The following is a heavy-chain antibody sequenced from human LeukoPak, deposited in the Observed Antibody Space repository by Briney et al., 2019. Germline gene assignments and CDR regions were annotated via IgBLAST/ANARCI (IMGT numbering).Heavy chain of an antibody. CDR1: GGTFSSYA. D-gene: IGHD6-19*01. V-gene: IGHV1-69*05. Sequence: SLKVSCKASGGTFSSYAISWVRQAPGQGLEWMGGIIPIFGTANYAQKFQGRVTITTDESTSTAYMELSSLRSEDTAVHYRARESSGLQLSYWGQGTLVTVSS. CDR2: IIPIFGTA. J-gene: IGHJ4*02. CDR3: ARESSGLQLSY.